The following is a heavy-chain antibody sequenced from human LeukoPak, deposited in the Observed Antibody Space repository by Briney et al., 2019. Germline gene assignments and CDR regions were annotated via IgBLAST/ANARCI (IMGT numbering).Heavy chain of an antibody. J-gene: IGHJ4*02. CDR3: ARMPVYGDLFDY. V-gene: IGHV3-7*01. Sequence: GGSLRLSCAASGFTFSSYWTSWVRQAPGKGLEWVANIKQDGSEKYYVDSVKGRFTISRDNAKNSLYLQMNSLRAEDTAVYYCARMPVYGDLFDYWGQGTLVTVSS. CDR1: GFTFSSYW. CDR2: IKQDGSEK. D-gene: IGHD4-17*01.